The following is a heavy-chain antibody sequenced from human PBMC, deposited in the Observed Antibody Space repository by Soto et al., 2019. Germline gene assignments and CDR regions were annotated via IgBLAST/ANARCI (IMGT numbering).Heavy chain of an antibody. CDR3: ARGDSSGYYYLFDY. Sequence: GGSLRLSCAASGFTFSNYDMHWVRQGRGKGLEWVSGIGKAGDTYYVGSVRGRFTTSRENAKNSLYLQMNSLRAGDTAVYYCARGDSSGYYYLFDYWGQGTLVTVSS. V-gene: IGHV3-13*04. CDR1: GFTFSNYD. J-gene: IGHJ4*02. D-gene: IGHD3-22*01. CDR2: IGKAGDT.